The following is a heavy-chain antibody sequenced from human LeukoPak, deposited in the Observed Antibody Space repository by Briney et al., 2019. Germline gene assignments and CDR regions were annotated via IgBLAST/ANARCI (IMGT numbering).Heavy chain of an antibody. CDR1: GGSISSYY. CDR3: ARAVGSGSFQTYYYYMDV. V-gene: IGHV4-59*12. Sequence: SETLSLTCTVSGGSISSYYWSWIRQPPGKGLEWIGYIYHSGSTDYNPSLKSRVTMSVDTSKNQFSLKLSSVTAADTAVYYCARAVGSGSFQTYYYYMDVWGKGTTVTISS. J-gene: IGHJ6*03. CDR2: IYHSGST. D-gene: IGHD3-10*01.